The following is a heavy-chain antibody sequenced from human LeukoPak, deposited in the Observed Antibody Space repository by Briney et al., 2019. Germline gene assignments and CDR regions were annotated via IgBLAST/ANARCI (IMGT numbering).Heavy chain of an antibody. CDR2: IYHSGST. J-gene: IGHJ3*02. D-gene: IGHD3-10*01. CDR1: GYPISSGYY. CDR3: ARHKGRWFGEPHDAFDT. Sequence: PSETLSLTCAVSGYPISSGYYWGWIRQPPGKGLEWIGSIYHSGSTYYNPSLKSRVTISVDTSKNQFSLKLSSVTAADTAVYYCARHKGRWFGEPHDAFDTWGQGTMVAVSS. V-gene: IGHV4-38-2*01.